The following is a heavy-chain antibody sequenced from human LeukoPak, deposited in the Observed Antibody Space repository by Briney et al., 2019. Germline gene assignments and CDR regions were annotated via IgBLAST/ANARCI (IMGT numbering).Heavy chain of an antibody. D-gene: IGHD3-10*01. CDR1: GGSISSYY. CDR2: IYYSGST. Sequence: SETLSLTCTVSGGSISSYYWSWIRQPPGKGLEWIGYIYYSGSTNYNPSLKSRVTISVDTSKNQFSLKLNSVTAADTAVYYCARAYYGSGNTYYFDYWGQGTLVTVSS. V-gene: IGHV4-59*01. CDR3: ARAYYGSGNTYYFDY. J-gene: IGHJ4*02.